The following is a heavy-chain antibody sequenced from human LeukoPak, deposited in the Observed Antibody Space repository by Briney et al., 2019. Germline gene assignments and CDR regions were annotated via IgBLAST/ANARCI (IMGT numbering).Heavy chain of an antibody. J-gene: IGHJ5*02. CDR2: MYYSGST. Sequence: PSETLSLTCTVSGVSISSSSYDWGWLRQPPGKGLEWIGSMYYSGSTYYHPSHKSRITIYVDTNKNQFFLKQSSVTAAGTVVEYCAIHPRPFPLHWFDPWGQGTLVTVSS. V-gene: IGHV4-39*01. CDR1: GVSISSSSYD. CDR3: AIHPRPFPLHWFDP. D-gene: IGHD2-15*01.